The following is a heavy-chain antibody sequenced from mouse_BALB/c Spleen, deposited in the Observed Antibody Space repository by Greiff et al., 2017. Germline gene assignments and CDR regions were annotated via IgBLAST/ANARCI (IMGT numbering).Heavy chain of an antibody. CDR1: GYTFTNYW. Sequence: QVLLQQSGAELVRPGTSVKISCKASGYTFTNYWLGWVKQRPGHGLEWIGDIYPGGGYTNYNEKFKGKATLTADTSSSTAYMQLSSLTSEDSAVYFCARRSGSRGFDYWGQGTTLTVSS. CDR3: ARRSGSRGFDY. J-gene: IGHJ2*01. D-gene: IGHD1-1*01. CDR2: IYPGGGYT. V-gene: IGHV1-63*02.